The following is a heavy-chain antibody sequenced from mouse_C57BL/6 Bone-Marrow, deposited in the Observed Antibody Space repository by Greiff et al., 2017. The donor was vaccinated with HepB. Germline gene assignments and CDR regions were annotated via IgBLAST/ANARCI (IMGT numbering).Heavy chain of an antibody. CDR2: IHPSDSDT. V-gene: IGHV1-74*01. Sequence: VQLQQPGAELVKPGASVKVSCKASSYTFTSYWMHWVKQRPGQGLEWIGRIHPSDSDTNYNQKFKGKATLTVDKSSSTAYMQLSSLTSEDSAVYYCAMGYYGSSPWYFDVWGTGTTVTVSS. J-gene: IGHJ1*03. D-gene: IGHD1-1*01. CDR1: SYTFTSYW. CDR3: AMGYYGSSPWYFDV.